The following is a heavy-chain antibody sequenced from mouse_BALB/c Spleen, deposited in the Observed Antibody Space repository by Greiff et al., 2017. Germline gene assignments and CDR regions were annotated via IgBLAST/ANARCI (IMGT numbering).Heavy chain of an antibody. CDR2: ISSGGSYT. V-gene: IGHV5-9-4*01. D-gene: IGHD2-14*01. Sequence: EVMLVESGGGLVKPGGSLKLSCAASGFTFSSYAMSWVRQSPEKRLEWVAEISSGGSYTYYPDTVTCRFTISRDNAKNTLYLEMSSLRSEDTAMYYCATYYRYDAMDYWGQGTSVTVSS. CDR3: ATYYRYDAMDY. J-gene: IGHJ4*01. CDR1: GFTFSSYA.